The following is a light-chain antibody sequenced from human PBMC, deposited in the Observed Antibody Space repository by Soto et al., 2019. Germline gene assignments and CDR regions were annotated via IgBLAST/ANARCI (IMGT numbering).Light chain of an antibody. Sequence: EIVMTQSPATLSVSPGERATLSCRASQSISTNLAWYQQKAGKAPRLLIYDASTRATGIPARFSGSGSGTGFTLTISSLQSEDFAVYFCQQYYKWPPSTFGQGTKVDIK. J-gene: IGKJ1*01. V-gene: IGKV3-15*01. CDR2: DAS. CDR1: QSISTN. CDR3: QQYYKWPPST.